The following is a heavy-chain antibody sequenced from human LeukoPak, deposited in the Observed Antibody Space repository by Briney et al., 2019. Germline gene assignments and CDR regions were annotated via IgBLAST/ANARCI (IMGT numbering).Heavy chain of an antibody. J-gene: IGHJ4*02. CDR2: INHSGST. V-gene: IGHV4-34*01. CDR1: GGSFSGYY. CDR3: ARQKHFDY. Sequence: SETLSLTCAVYGGSFSGYYWSWIRQPSGKGLEWIGEINHSGSTNYNPSLKSRVTISVDTSKNQFSLKLSSVTAADTAVYYCARQKHFDYWGQGTLVTVSS.